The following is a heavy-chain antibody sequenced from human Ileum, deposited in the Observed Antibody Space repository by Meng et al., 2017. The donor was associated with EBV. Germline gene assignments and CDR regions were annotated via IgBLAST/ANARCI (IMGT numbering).Heavy chain of an antibody. J-gene: IGHJ4*02. CDR1: GMTLRSYW. CDR3: AISNTVTTDY. D-gene: IGHD4-17*01. V-gene: IGHV3-74*01. Sequence: GDSGGALVQRGGSLTLARAASGMTLRSYWMHWGSQAPGKGVVWVSRINSDGSKTNYADSVKVRFTISRDNAKNTLYLQMNSLRAEDTAMYYCAISNTVTTDYWGQGTLVTVSS. CDR2: INSDGSKT.